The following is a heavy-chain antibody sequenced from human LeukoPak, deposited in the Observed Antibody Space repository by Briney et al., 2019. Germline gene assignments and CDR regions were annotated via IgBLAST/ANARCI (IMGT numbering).Heavy chain of an antibody. CDR2: INTDGSST. CDR3: AREKKTEWTTGAFDM. CDR1: GFTFSSYW. J-gene: IGHJ3*02. V-gene: IGHV3-74*01. Sequence: GGSLKLSCAAPGFTFSSYWMHWVRQAPGKGLVWVSRINTDGSSTSYADSVKGRFTISRDNAKNTLYLQMNSLRAEDTAVYYCAREKKTEWTTGAFDMWGQGTMVIVSS. D-gene: IGHD3-3*01.